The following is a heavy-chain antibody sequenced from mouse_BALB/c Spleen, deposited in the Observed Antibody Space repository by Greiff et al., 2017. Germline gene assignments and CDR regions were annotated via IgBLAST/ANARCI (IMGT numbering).Heavy chain of an antibody. Sequence: VQLQQSGAELARPGASVKLSCKASGYTFTSYWMQWVKQRPGQGLEWIGAIYPGDGDTRYTQKFKGKATLTADKSSSTAYMQLSSLASEDSAVYYCARGGGALAYWGQGTLVTVSA. V-gene: IGHV1-87*01. J-gene: IGHJ3*01. CDR1: GYTFTSYW. CDR3: ARGGGALAY. CDR2: IYPGDGDT.